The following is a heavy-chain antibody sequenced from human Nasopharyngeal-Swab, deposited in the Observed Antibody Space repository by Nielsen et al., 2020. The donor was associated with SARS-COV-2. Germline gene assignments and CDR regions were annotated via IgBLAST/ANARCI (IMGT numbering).Heavy chain of an antibody. CDR3: AKKTVGTYPFDY. CDR2: LGTAGDT. J-gene: IGHJ4*02. CDR1: GFTSSTSS. V-gene: IGHV3-23*01. D-gene: IGHD3-16*02. Sequence: GESLKISCIASGFTSSTSSLTWLRQPPGKGLQWVSTLGTAGDTYYADSVKGRFTISRDNSKNTLYLQMNSLRAEDTAVYYCAKKTVGTYPFDYWGQGTTVTVSS.